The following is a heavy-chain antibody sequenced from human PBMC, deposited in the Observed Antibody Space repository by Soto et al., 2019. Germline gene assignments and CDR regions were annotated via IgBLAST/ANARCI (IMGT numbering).Heavy chain of an antibody. CDR2: IYYSGST. CDR3: ARARDDFWSFDY. Sequence: SETLSLTCTVSGGSISSGAYYWSWIRQHPGKGLEWIGYIYYSGSTHCNPSLKSRVTMSLDTSKNQFSLKLNSVTAADTAVYYCARARDDFWSFDYWGQGTLVTVSS. V-gene: IGHV4-31*03. CDR1: GGSISSGAYY. J-gene: IGHJ4*02. D-gene: IGHD3-3*01.